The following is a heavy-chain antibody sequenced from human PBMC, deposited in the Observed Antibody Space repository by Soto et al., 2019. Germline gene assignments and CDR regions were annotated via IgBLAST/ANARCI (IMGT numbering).Heavy chain of an antibody. Sequence: SETLSLTCTVSGGSISSYYWSWIRQPPGKGPEWIGYIYYSGSTNYNPSLKSRVTISVDTSKNQFSLKLSSVTAADTAVYYCARVQVGATFPYYYYYGMDVWGQGTTVTVSS. D-gene: IGHD1-26*01. J-gene: IGHJ6*02. CDR2: IYYSGST. CDR1: GGSISSYY. CDR3: ARVQVGATFPYYYYYGMDV. V-gene: IGHV4-59*01.